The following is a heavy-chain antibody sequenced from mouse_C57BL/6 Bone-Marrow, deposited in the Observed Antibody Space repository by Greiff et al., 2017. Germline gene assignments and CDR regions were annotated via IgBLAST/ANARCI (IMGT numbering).Heavy chain of an antibody. D-gene: IGHD2-5*01. CDR3: AGYSKHSLGDFDG. V-gene: IGHV1-39*01. CDR2: INPNYGTT. J-gene: IGHJ1*03. CDR1: GYSFTDYN. Sequence: EVQLQQSGPELVKPGASVKISCKAYGYSFTDYNMNWVKQSNGKSLEWIGVINPNYGTTSYNQKFKGKAALTVDKSANTAYMQLNSLTAEGSAVYYCAGYSKHSLGDFDGWGTGTTVTVAS.